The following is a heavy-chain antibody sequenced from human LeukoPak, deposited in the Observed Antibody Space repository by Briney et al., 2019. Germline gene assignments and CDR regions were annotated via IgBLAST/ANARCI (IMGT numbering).Heavy chain of an antibody. CDR1: GGSISSYY. CDR2: IYYSGST. V-gene: IGHV4-59*01. J-gene: IGHJ4*02. D-gene: IGHD4-17*01. Sequence: SETLSLTCTVSGGSISSYYWSWIRQPPGKGLEWIGYIYYSGSTNYNPSLKSRVTISVDASKNQFSLKLSSVTAADTAVYYCARGLATVYYFDYWGQGTLVTVSS. CDR3: ARGLATVYYFDY.